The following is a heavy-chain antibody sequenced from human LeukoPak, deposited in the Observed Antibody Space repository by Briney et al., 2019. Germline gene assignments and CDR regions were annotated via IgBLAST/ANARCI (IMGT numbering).Heavy chain of an antibody. Sequence: ASVKVSCKASGYTFTYYYMHWVRQAPGQGLEWMGWINPNSGGTNYAQKFQGRVTMTRDTPISTAYMELSRLRSDDTAVYYCARSRGERGYSYGVDSWGQGTLVTVSS. J-gene: IGHJ5*01. CDR1: GYTFTYYY. D-gene: IGHD5-18*01. V-gene: IGHV1-2*02. CDR2: INPNSGGT. CDR3: ARSRGERGYSYGVDS.